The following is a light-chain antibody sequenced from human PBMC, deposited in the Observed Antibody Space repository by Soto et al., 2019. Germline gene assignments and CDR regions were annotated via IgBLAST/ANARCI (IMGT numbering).Light chain of an antibody. Sequence: EIVLTQSPATLSLTPGERATLSCRASQSVSSNLVWYQQKPGQAPRLLIYDALNRASGIPARFSGSGSGTDFTLTISSLEPEDFAVYYCQQRSNWPLTFGGGIKVEIK. CDR3: QQRSNWPLT. CDR1: QSVSSN. CDR2: DAL. V-gene: IGKV3-11*01. J-gene: IGKJ4*01.